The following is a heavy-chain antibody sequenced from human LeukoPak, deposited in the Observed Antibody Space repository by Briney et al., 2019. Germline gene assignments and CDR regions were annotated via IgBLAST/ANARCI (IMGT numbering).Heavy chain of an antibody. V-gene: IGHV3-9*03. D-gene: IGHD3-22*01. J-gene: IGHJ2*01. CDR2: ISWNSGSI. CDR3: AKGTPESYYYDSSGLSAGGYFDL. CDR1: GFTFDDYA. Sequence: GGSLRLSCAASGFTFDDYAMHWVRKAPGKGLEWVSGISWNSGSIGYADPVKGRFTISRDNAKNSLYLQMNSLRAEDMALYYCAKGTPESYYYDSSGLSAGGYFDLWGRGTLVTVSS.